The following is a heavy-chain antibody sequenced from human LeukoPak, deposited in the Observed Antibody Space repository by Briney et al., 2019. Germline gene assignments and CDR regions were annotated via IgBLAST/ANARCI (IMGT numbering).Heavy chain of an antibody. V-gene: IGHV3-23*01. CDR2: ISGSGGST. CDR3: AKDTVYYDSSGYYPDGAFDI. J-gene: IGHJ3*02. Sequence: GGSLRLSCAASGFTFSSYAMSWVRQAPGKGLEWVSAISGSGGSTYYADSVKGRFTISRDNSKNTLYLQMNSLRAEDTAVYYCAKDTVYYDSSGYYPDGAFDIWGQGTMVTVSS. D-gene: IGHD3-22*01. CDR1: GFTFSSYA.